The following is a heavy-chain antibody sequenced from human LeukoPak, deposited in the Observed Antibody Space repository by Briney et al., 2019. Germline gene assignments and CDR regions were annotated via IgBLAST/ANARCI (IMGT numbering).Heavy chain of an antibody. V-gene: IGHV4-59*01. CDR1: GGSISSYY. CDR3: ARHRWFKDHPTFDY. J-gene: IGHJ4*02. Sequence: SETLSLTCTVSGGSISSYYWSWIRQPPGKGLGWIGYIYYSGSTNYNPSLKSRVTISVDTSKNQFSLKLSSVTAADTAVYYCARHRWFKDHPTFDYWGQGTLVTVSS. CDR2: IYYSGST. D-gene: IGHD3-10*01.